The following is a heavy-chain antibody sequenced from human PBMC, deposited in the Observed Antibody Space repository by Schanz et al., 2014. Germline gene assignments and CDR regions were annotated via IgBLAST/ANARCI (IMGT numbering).Heavy chain of an antibody. Sequence: LLVESGGGLIQPGGSLRLSCAASGFTVSNNFMTWVRQAPGKGLEWVSVMYMDGTTFYADSVKGRFTLSRDNSRDTMYLHMISLRAEDTAVYYCARDLGLDVWGQGTTVTVSS. CDR1: GFTVSNNF. J-gene: IGHJ6*02. V-gene: IGHV3-53*01. CDR3: ARDLGLDV. CDR2: MYMDGTT.